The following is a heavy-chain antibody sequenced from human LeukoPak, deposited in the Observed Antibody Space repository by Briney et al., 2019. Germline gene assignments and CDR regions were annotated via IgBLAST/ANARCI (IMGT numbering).Heavy chain of an antibody. V-gene: IGHV1-24*01. CDR3: ARDRPYGYSSSWYPPAYFDY. D-gene: IGHD6-13*01. CDR1: GYTLTELS. Sequence: ASVKVSCKVSGYTLTELSMHWVRQAPGKGLEWMGGFDPEDGETIYAQKFQGRVTMTEDTSTDTAYMELSSLRSEDTAVYYCARDRPYGYSSSWYPPAYFDYWGQGTLVTVSS. J-gene: IGHJ4*02. CDR2: FDPEDGET.